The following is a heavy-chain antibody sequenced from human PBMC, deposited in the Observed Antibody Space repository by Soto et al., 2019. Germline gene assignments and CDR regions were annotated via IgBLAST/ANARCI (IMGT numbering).Heavy chain of an antibody. CDR1: GVSISSYF. V-gene: IGHV4-59*01. J-gene: IGHJ4*02. CDR2: TYHRGST. CDR3: ARIGGYHVPLDY. Sequence: SETLSLTCSVSGVSISSYFWSWIRQAPGGGLEWIGYTYHRGSTNYSPSLKSRVAISLDTSENQFSLEVNSVTAADTAVYYCARIGGYHVPLDYWVPGTPV. D-gene: IGHD6-25*01.